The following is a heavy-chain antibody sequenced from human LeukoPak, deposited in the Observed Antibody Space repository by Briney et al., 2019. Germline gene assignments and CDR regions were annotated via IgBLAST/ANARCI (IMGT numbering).Heavy chain of an antibody. D-gene: IGHD1-26*01. J-gene: IGHJ4*02. CDR2: ISDNGGGS. Sequence: GGSLRLSCAASGFTFSRYAMSWVRQAPGKGLEWVSTISDNGGGSYSADSVRGRFTISRDNSKNTLSLQMNSLRAEDTAVYYCAKGHTVGALYYFDYWGQGTLVTVSS. V-gene: IGHV3-23*01. CDR3: AKGHTVGALYYFDY. CDR1: GFTFSRYA.